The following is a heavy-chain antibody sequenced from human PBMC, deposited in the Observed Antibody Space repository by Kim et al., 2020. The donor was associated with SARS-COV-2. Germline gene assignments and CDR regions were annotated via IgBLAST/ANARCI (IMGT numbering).Heavy chain of an antibody. J-gene: IGHJ4*02. Sequence: ASVKVSCKASGYTFTGYYMHWVRQAPGQGLEWMGWINPNSGGTNYAQKFQGRVTMTRDTSISTAYMELSRLRSDDTAVYYCARERMITFGGVSHWGQGTLVTVSS. CDR1: GYTFTGYY. D-gene: IGHD3-16*01. CDR2: INPNSGGT. V-gene: IGHV1-2*02. CDR3: ARERMITFGGVSH.